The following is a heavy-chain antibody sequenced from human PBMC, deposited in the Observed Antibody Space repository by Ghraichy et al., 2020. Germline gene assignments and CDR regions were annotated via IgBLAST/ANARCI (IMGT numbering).Heavy chain of an antibody. Sequence: GGSLRLSCAASGFTFSSYSMNWVRQAPGKGLEWVSYISSSSSTIYYADSVKGRFTISRDNAKNSLYLQMNSLRAEDTAVYYCALTLYPYYFDYWGQGTLVTVSS. CDR1: GFTFSSYS. CDR3: ALTLYPYYFDY. V-gene: IGHV3-48*01. D-gene: IGHD1-14*01. J-gene: IGHJ4*02. CDR2: ISSSSSTI.